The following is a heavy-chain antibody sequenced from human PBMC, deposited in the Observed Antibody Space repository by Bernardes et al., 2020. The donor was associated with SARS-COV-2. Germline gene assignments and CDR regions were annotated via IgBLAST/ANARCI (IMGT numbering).Heavy chain of an antibody. D-gene: IGHD3-22*01. J-gene: IGHJ6*02. CDR1: GFSGSGNY. V-gene: IGHV3-66*01. Sequence: GGALGLSCEVSGFSGSGNYMSWVRPAPGKGLGWVSVIYADGSTYYAESVNTRFTMSRDNSKNTLYLQMNSLRAADTAVYYCARDRPRDYDSIGYYYYYYGMDVWGQGTTVTVSS. CDR3: ARDRPRDYDSIGYYYYYYGMDV. CDR2: IYADGST.